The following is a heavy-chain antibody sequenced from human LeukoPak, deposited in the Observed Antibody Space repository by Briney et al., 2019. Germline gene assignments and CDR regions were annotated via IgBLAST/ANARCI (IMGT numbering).Heavy chain of an antibody. CDR1: GGSFSGYY. Sequence: KPSETLSLTCAVYGGSFSGYYWSWIRQPPGKGLEWIGEINHSGSTNCNPSLKSRVTISVDTSKNQFSLKLSSVTAADTAVYYCARGRWIAAALDYYYYMDVWGKGTTVTVSS. D-gene: IGHD6-13*01. CDR2: INHSGST. CDR3: ARGRWIAAALDYYYYMDV. J-gene: IGHJ6*03. V-gene: IGHV4-34*01.